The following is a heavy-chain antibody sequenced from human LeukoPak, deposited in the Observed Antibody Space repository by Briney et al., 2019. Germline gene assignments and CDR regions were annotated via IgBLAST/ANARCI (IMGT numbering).Heavy chain of an antibody. CDR3: ARSITMVRGERPPDY. V-gene: IGHV4-34*01. J-gene: IGHJ4*02. D-gene: IGHD3-10*01. CDR1: GDSISSGDYS. Sequence: PSETLSLTCAVSGDSISSGDYSWSWLRQPPGKGLEWIGEINHSGSTNYNPPLKSRVTIPVDTSKNQFSLKLSSVTAADTAVYYCARSITMVRGERPPDYWGQGTLVTVSS. CDR2: INHSGST.